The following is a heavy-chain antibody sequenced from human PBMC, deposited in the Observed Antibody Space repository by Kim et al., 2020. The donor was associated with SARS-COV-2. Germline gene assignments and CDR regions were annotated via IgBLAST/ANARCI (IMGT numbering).Heavy chain of an antibody. J-gene: IGHJ3*02. CDR3: ARDVRYYYGSGSVIGAFDI. Sequence: RVTISVDTSKNQFSLKLSSVTAADTAVYYCARDVRYYYGSGSVIGAFDIWGQGTMVTVSS. D-gene: IGHD3-10*01. V-gene: IGHV4-31*02.